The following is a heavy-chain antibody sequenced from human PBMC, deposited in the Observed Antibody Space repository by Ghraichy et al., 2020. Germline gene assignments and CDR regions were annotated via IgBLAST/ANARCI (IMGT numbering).Heavy chain of an antibody. J-gene: IGHJ4*02. V-gene: IGHV3-66*02. CDR3: ARDIGGVSDY. CDR1: GFTVSSNY. CDR2: IYSGGYT. D-gene: IGHD3-16*01. Sequence: GGSLRLSCAASGFTVSSNYMSWVRQAPGKGLEWVSVIYSGGYTYYADSVKGRFTISRDNSKNTLYLQMNSLRVEDTAVYYCARDIGGVSDYWGQGTLVTVSS.